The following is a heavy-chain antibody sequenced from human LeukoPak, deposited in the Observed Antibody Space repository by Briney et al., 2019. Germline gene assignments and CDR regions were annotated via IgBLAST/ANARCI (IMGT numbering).Heavy chain of an antibody. CDR2: IYYSGST. CDR3: ARGQYYDSSGYYTDY. D-gene: IGHD3-22*01. Sequence: PSETLSLTCTVSGGSISSYYWSWIRQPPGKGLEWIGYIYYSGSTNYNPSLKSRVTISVDTSKNQFSLKLSSVTAADTAVYYCARGQYYDSSGYYTDYWGQGTLVTVSS. J-gene: IGHJ4*02. CDR1: GGSISSYY. V-gene: IGHV4-59*01.